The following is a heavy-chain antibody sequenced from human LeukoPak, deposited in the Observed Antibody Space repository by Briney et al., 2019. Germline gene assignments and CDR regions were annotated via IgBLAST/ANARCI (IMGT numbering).Heavy chain of an antibody. CDR1: GYSFTSYW. CDR2: IYPGDSDT. V-gene: IGHV5-51*01. D-gene: IGHD3-22*01. J-gene: IGHJ4*02. CDR3: ARRDDSTGWYYFDY. Sequence: GESLKISCKGSGYSFTSYWIGWLRQMPGKGLEWMGIIYPGDSDTRYSPSFQGQVTISADKSIITAYLQWSSLKASDNAMYYCARRDDSTGWYYFDYWGQGTLVTVSS.